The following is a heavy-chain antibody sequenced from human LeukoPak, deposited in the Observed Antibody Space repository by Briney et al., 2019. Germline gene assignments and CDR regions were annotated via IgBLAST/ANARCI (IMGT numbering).Heavy chain of an antibody. J-gene: IGHJ4*02. CDR1: GFTFSSYA. CDR3: AKDRLGGPYFFHY. Sequence: GGSLRLSCAASGFTFSSYAMSWVRQAPGKGLEWVSLISDSGDTYYADSVRGRFTISRDNSKNMLYLQMNSLRVEDTAVYFCAKDRLGGPYFFHYWGQGTLVTVSS. CDR2: ISDSGDT. V-gene: IGHV3-23*01. D-gene: IGHD3-16*01.